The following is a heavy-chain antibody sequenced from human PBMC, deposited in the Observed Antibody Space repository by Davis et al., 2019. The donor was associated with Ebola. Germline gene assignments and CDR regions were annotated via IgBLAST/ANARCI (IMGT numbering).Heavy chain of an antibody. CDR2: ISISSSTI. D-gene: IGHD2-21*02. V-gene: IGHV3-48*02. J-gene: IGHJ6*02. Sequence: GESLKTSCAASGFTFSSYSMNWVRQAPGKGLEWVSYISISSSTIYYADSVKGRFTISRDNAKNSLYLQMNSLRDEDTAVYYCARLVVTYYYGMDVWGQGTTVTVSS. CDR3: ARLVVTYYYGMDV. CDR1: GFTFSSYS.